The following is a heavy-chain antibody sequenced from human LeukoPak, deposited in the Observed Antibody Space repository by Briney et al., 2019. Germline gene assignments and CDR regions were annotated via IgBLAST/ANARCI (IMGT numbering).Heavy chain of an antibody. D-gene: IGHD1-7*01. Sequence: ASVTVCFKASGYTFTSYDINWVRQAPGQGLEWMGWMNPNSGNTGYAQKFQGRVTMTRNTSISTAYMELSSLRSEDTAVYYCAVIGGLTGANWGQGTLVTVSS. J-gene: IGHJ4*02. V-gene: IGHV1-8*01. CDR3: AVIGGLTGAN. CDR1: GYTFTSYD. CDR2: MNPNSGNT.